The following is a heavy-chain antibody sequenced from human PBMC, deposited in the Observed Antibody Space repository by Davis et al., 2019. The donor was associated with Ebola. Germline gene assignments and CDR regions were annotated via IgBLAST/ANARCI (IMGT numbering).Heavy chain of an antibody. CDR3: AKVLAAPEFYFYYGMDV. V-gene: IGHV3-43*02. J-gene: IGHJ6*02. Sequence: GGSLRLSCVGSGFTVHDYATHWLGLVPGKGLDCVSFPSGAAASTDYADSVKGRFTVSRDNNKESLYLQMKDLRTDDTAVYYCAKVLAAPEFYFYYGMDVWGQGTTVTVSS. CDR2: PSGAAAST. CDR1: GFTVHDYA. D-gene: IGHD6-13*01.